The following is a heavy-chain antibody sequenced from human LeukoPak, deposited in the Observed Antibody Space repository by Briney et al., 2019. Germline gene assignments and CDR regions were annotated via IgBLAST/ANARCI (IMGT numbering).Heavy chain of an antibody. CDR3: ARDPCSSTSCYTPFDY. CDR2: IKQDGSEK. Sequence: GGSLRLSCAASGFTFSSYWMSWVRQAPGKGLEWVANIKQDGSEKYYVDSVKGRFTISRDNAKNSLYLQMNSLRAEDTAVYCCARDPCSSTSCYTPFDYCGQGTLVTVSS. CDR1: GFTFSSYW. V-gene: IGHV3-7*03. D-gene: IGHD2-2*02. J-gene: IGHJ4*02.